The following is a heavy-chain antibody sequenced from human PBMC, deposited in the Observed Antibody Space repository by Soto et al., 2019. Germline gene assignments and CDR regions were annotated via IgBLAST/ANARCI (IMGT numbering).Heavy chain of an antibody. CDR1: GFTFSDYD. CDR3: ARDRGLWFGELQVNYYYYYGMDV. J-gene: IGHJ6*02. Sequence: GGSLRLSCAASGFTFSDYDMSWIRQAPGKGLEWVSYISSSGSTIYYADSVKGRFTTSRDNAKNSLYLQMNSLRAEDTAVYYCARDRGLWFGELQVNYYYYYGMDVWGQGTTVTVSS. V-gene: IGHV3-11*01. D-gene: IGHD3-10*01. CDR2: ISSSGSTI.